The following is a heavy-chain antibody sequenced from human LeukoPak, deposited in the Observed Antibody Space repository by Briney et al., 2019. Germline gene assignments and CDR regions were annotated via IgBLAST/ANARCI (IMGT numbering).Heavy chain of an antibody. CDR1: GGSISSSNW. CDR3: ARESLSYYYDSSGSYY. V-gene: IGHV4-4*02. D-gene: IGHD3-22*01. J-gene: IGHJ4*02. Sequence: SGTLSLTCAVSGGSISSSNWWSWVRQPPGKGLEWIGEIYHNGSTNYNPSLKSRVTISVDKSKNQFSLKLSSVTAADTAVYYCARESLSYYYDSSGSYYWGQGTLVTVSS. CDR2: IYHNGST.